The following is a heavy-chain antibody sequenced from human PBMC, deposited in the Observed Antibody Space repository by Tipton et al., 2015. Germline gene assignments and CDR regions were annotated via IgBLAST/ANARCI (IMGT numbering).Heavy chain of an antibody. CDR2: IHHGGST. Sequence: TLSLTCSVSGDSTSSSNWWSWVRQPPGKGLEWIGEIHHGGSTNYNPSLKSRVTMSVDTSKNQFSLHLSSVTAADTAVYYCAREVWYNDSTGYDYWGQGTLVTVSS. J-gene: IGHJ4*02. CDR3: AREVWYNDSTGYDY. CDR1: GDSTSSSNW. V-gene: IGHV4-4*02. D-gene: IGHD3-22*01.